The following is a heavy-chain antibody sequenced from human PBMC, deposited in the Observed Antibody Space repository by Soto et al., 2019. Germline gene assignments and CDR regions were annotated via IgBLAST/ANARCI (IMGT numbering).Heavy chain of an antibody. CDR3: ARVIFGVDYFDY. D-gene: IGHD3-3*01. CDR2: ISAYNGNT. CDR1: GYTFTSYG. J-gene: IGHJ4*02. V-gene: IGHV1-18*01. Sequence: QVQLVQSGAEVKKPGASVKVSCKASGYTFTSYGISWVRQAPGQGLEWMGWISAYNGNTNYAQKLQDRVTMHTDTSTSTAYMELRSLRSGDTAVYYGARVIFGVDYFDYWGQGTLVTVSS.